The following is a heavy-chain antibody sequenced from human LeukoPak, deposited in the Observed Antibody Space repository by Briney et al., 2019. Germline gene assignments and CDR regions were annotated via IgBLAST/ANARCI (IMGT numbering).Heavy chain of an antibody. J-gene: IGHJ5*02. Sequence: PWASVKVSCKTSDYTFSNYGITWVRQAPGQGLEWMGWISAYTGNTTFAQKLQGRVTVTTDTSTSTAYMELGSLRSDDTAVYYCARGITQEDWFDPWGQGTLVTVSS. CDR2: ISAYTGNT. CDR1: DYTFSNYG. V-gene: IGHV1-18*01. CDR3: ARGITQEDWFDP.